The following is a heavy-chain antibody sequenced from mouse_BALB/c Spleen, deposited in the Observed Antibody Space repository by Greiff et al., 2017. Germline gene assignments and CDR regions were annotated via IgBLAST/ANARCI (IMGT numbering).Heavy chain of an antibody. Sequence: EVQLVESGGGLVQPGGSLKLSCAASGFTFSSYTMSWVRQTPEKRLEWVAYISNGGGSTYYPDTVKGRFTISRDNAKNTLYLQMSSLKSEDTAMYYCARLPTATTDYWGQGTSVTVSS. J-gene: IGHJ4*01. CDR2: ISNGGGST. D-gene: IGHD1-2*01. V-gene: IGHV5-12-2*01. CDR3: ARLPTATTDY. CDR1: GFTFSSYT.